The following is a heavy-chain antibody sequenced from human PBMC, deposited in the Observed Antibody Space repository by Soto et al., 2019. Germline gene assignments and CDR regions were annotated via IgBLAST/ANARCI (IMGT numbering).Heavy chain of an antibody. V-gene: IGHV3-33*08. D-gene: IGHD3-16*01. J-gene: IGHJ4*02. CDR3: AYGGLSYYFDY. Sequence: RLSCAASGFTFSNYGMHWVRQAPGKGLEWLAVIWYDGSDKYYADSVKGRFTISRDNSKNTLYLQMNSLRPEDTAVYYCAYGGLSYYFDYWGQGTLVTVS. CDR2: IWYDGSDK. CDR1: GFTFSNYG.